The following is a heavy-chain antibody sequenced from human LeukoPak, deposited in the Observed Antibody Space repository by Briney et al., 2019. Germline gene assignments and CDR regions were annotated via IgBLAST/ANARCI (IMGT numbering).Heavy chain of an antibody. CDR2: IYHSGST. J-gene: IGHJ5*02. D-gene: IGHD2-21*02. Sequence: SETLSLTCAVYGGSFSGYYWSWIRQPPGKGLEWIGEIYHSGSTNYNPSLKSRATISVDKSKNQFSLKLSSVTAADTAVYYCARRTASNWFDPWGQGTLVTVSS. V-gene: IGHV4-34*01. CDR1: GGSFSGYY. CDR3: ARRTASNWFDP.